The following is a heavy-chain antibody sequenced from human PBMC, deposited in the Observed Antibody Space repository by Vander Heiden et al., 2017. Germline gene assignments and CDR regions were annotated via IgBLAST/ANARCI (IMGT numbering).Heavy chain of an antibody. CDR1: GYILTELS. CDR3: ATLPYFYDSSTYGSFDF. V-gene: IGHV1-24*01. D-gene: IGHD3-22*01. Sequence: QVQLVQSGAEVRKPGASVKVPCTVSGYILTELSMHWVRQAPGKGLEWMGGFDPDDGETIYAQNLQGRVTTTEDTSTNTAYMELSSLRSEDTAVYYCATLPYFYDSSTYGSFDFWGQGTLVTVSS. J-gene: IGHJ4*02. CDR2: FDPDDGET.